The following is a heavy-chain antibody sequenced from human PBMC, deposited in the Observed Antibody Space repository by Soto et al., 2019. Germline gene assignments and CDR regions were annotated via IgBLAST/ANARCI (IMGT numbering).Heavy chain of an antibody. D-gene: IGHD4-17*01. V-gene: IGHV4-30-4*01. Sequence: PSETLSLTCTVFGGSVSIGDYLWILIRQRPGKGLEWIGYIHDSGNTYYNPSLKSRVTISLDTSKNQFSLKVTSMTAADTAVYFCARARGGDSGDYASLFDRWGQGNLVTVSS. CDR3: ARARGGDSGDYASLFDR. J-gene: IGHJ5*02. CDR1: GGSVSIGDYL. CDR2: IHDSGNT.